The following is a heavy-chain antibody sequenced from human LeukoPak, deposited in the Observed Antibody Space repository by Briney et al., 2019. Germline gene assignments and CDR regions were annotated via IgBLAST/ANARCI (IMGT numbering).Heavy chain of an antibody. CDR1: GRSFKYYQ. V-gene: IGHV4-34*01. Sequence: SGTLSPTLAVYGRSFKYYQWTLIRQSPGEGLGGVGEITHSGSTDYNPSLRSRVTISVDTSKKQFSLKVTSVTAADTAVYYCAREDSTSLKYAFDIWGQGTMVTVSS. D-gene: IGHD2-2*01. J-gene: IGHJ3*02. CDR3: AREDSTSLKYAFDI. CDR2: ITHSGST.